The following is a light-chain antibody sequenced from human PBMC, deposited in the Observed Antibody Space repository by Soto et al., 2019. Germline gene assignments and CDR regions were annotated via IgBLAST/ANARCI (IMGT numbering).Light chain of an antibody. CDR1: QGVSRE. J-gene: IGKJ4*01. Sequence: DIVMTQSPTTLSVAPGERVTLSCRASQGVSRELAWYQHKPGQAPRLIISGASTGATGIPARFSGSGSGTEFTLTISSLKYEDCAIYYCQQYHTWTITFGGGTKVDIK. V-gene: IGKV3-15*01. CDR3: QQYHTWTIT. CDR2: GAS.